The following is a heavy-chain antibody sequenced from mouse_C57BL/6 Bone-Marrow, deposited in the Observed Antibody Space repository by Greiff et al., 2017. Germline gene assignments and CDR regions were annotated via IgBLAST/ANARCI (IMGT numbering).Heavy chain of an antibody. J-gene: IGHJ4*01. Sequence: EVQLQQSGAELVRPGASVKLSCTASGFNIKDDYMHWVKQRPEQGLEWIGWIDPENGDTEYASKFQGKATITADTSSNTAYLQLSSLTSEDTTVYYCTTETTVVAPYYAMDYWGRGTSVTVSS. CDR2: IDPENGDT. D-gene: IGHD1-1*01. CDR3: TTETTVVAPYYAMDY. V-gene: IGHV14-4*01. CDR1: GFNIKDDY.